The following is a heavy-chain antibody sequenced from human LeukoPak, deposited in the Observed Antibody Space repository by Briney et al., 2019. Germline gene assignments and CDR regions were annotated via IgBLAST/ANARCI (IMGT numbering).Heavy chain of an antibody. CDR2: INPNSGGT. J-gene: IGHJ4*02. V-gene: IGHV1-2*02. D-gene: IGHD3-22*01. Sequence: GASVKVSCKASGYTFTGYYMHWVRQAPGRGLEWMGWINPNSGGTNYAQKFQGRITMTRDTSISTAYMELSRLRSDDTAVYYCARGSSAMIVVVITTGDYWGQGTLVTVPS. CDR1: GYTFTGYY. CDR3: ARGSSAMIVVVITTGDY.